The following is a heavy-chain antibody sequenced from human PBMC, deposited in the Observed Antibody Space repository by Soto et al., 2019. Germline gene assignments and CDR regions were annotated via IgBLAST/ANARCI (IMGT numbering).Heavy chain of an antibody. Sequence: EVQLLESGGGLVQPGGSLRLSCVASGFTFSSYAMSWVRQAPGKGLEWVSAISGSGGSTYYADSVKGRFTISRDNSKNTLYLQMNSLRAEDTAVYYCAKDMGKDCTNGVCYYYYYGMDVWGQGTTVTVSS. CDR3: AKDMGKDCTNGVCYYYYYGMDV. CDR1: GFTFSSYA. D-gene: IGHD2-8*01. V-gene: IGHV3-23*01. CDR2: ISGSGGST. J-gene: IGHJ6*02.